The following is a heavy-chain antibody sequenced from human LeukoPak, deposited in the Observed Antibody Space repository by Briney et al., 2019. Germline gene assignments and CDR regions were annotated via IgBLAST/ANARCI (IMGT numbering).Heavy chain of an antibody. J-gene: IGHJ5*02. D-gene: IGHD2-15*01. CDR3: ARGVGGGSLGRFDP. CDR2: INPNSGGT. CDR1: GYTFTTYY. Sequence: GASVKVSCEPSGYTFTTYYIHWVRQAPGQGLEWMGWINPNSGGTDYAQKFQGRVTMTRDTSISTAYMELSRLTYDDTAVYYCARGVGGGSLGRFDPWGQGTLVTVSS. V-gene: IGHV1-2*02.